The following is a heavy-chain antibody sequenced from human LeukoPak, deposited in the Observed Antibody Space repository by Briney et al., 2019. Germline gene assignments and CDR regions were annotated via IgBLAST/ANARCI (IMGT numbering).Heavy chain of an antibody. V-gene: IGHV1-2*02. D-gene: IGHD2-15*01. CDR3: SRGAAGDF. CDR2: LDPNRGGT. J-gene: IGHJ4*02. CDR1: GSSFTDQS. Sequence: ASVKVSCKVSGSSFTDQSLHWVRQAPGQGLQWMGWLDPNRGGTDFSPEFQGRVTMLAAKSTNTAYMVLSRLTSDDTAIYYCSRGAAGDFWGRGTLVTVSS.